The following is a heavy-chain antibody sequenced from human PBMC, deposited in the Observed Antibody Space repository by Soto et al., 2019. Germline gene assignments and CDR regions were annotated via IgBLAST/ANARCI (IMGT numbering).Heavy chain of an antibody. CDR2: IKQDGSEK. V-gene: IGHV3-7*01. Sequence: XVSLRLSCAASGFTFSSYWMSWVRQAPGKGLEWVANIKQDGSEKYYVDSVKGRFTISRDNAKNSLYLQMNSLRAEDTAVYYCARDNYEYGSGSYYYYYYGMDVWGQGTTVTVSS. D-gene: IGHD3-10*01. CDR3: ARDNYEYGSGSYYYYYYGMDV. J-gene: IGHJ6*02. CDR1: GFTFSSYW.